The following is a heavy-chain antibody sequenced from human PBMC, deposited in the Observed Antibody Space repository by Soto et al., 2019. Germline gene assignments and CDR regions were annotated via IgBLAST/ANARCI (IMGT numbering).Heavy chain of an antibody. CDR1: GFTFGSYG. CDR2: ISYDGSNK. Sequence: PGGSLRLSCAASGFTFGSYGIHWVRQAPGKGLEWVAVISYDGSNKYYADSVKGRFTISRDNSKNTLYLQMHSLRAEDTAVYYCAKDRRDYYDYVWGSHRSYYGMDLWGQGTTVTVSS. V-gene: IGHV3-30*18. D-gene: IGHD3-16*02. J-gene: IGHJ6*02. CDR3: AKDRRDYYDYVWGSHRSYYGMDL.